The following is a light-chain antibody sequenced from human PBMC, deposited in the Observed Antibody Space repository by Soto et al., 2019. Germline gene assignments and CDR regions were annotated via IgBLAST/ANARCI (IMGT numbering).Light chain of an antibody. CDR1: QSVSSSY. Sequence: EIVLTQSPGTLSLSPGERATLSCRASQSVSSSYLAWYQQKPGQAPRLLIYVASSRATGIPDRFSGSGSGTDFTLTISRLEPEDFAVYYGQQYGSSPGTFGQGTKLEIK. V-gene: IGKV3-20*01. CDR3: QQYGSSPGT. J-gene: IGKJ2*01. CDR2: VAS.